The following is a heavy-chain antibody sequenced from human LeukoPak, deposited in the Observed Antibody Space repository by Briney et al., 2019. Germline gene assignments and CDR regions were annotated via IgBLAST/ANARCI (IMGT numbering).Heavy chain of an antibody. CDR2: INTDGSSA. J-gene: IGHJ3*02. Sequence: GGSLRLSCGASGFSFGSYWMHWVRQVPGRGLVWVSRINTDGSSARHADSVKGRFTISRDNAKNSLYLQMNSLRAEDTAVYYCARGRQNSGSYWDAFHIWGQGTMVTVSS. CDR1: GFSFGSYW. V-gene: IGHV3-74*01. D-gene: IGHD1-26*01. CDR3: ARGRQNSGSYWDAFHI.